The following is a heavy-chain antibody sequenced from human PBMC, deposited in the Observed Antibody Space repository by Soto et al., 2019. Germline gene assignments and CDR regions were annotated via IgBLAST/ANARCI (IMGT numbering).Heavy chain of an antibody. D-gene: IGHD1-26*01. CDR3: ARDRGGLRIVGATTVFDY. CDR1: GFTFSSYS. Sequence: EVQLVESGGGLVKPGGSLRLSCAASGFTFSSYSMNWVRQAPGKGLEWVSSISSSSSYIDYADSVKGRFTISRDNAKNARYMQMNSLRAEDTAVYYCARDRGGLRIVGATTVFDYWGQRTMVTESS. CDR2: ISSSSSYI. J-gene: IGHJ4*02. V-gene: IGHV3-21*01.